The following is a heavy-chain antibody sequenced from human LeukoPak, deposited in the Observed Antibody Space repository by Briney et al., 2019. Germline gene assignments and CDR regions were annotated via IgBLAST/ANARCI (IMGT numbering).Heavy chain of an antibody. CDR1: GYNFISYY. CDR2: INPSGGST. D-gene: IGHD4-17*01. J-gene: IGHJ5*02. V-gene: IGHV1-46*01. Sequence: GSVKVSCKASGYNFISYYMHWVRQAPGQGLEWMGIINPSGGSTSYAQKFQDRVTMTRDTSTSTAYMELSSLRSEDTAVYYCARGPHYGDYVWFDPWGQGTLVTVSS. CDR3: ARGPHYGDYVWFDP.